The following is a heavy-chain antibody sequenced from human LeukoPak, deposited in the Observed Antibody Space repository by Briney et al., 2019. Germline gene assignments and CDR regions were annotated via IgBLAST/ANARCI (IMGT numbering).Heavy chain of an antibody. CDR2: INSDGSST. J-gene: IGHJ4*02. Sequence: GGSLRLSCAASGFTFSSYWMNWVRQAPGKGLVWVSRINSDGSSTSYADSVKGRFTIPRDNAKNTLYLQMNSLRAEDTAVYYCAARGYCSSTSCLLEYWGQGTLVTVSS. D-gene: IGHD2-2*01. CDR3: AARGYCSSTSCLLEY. CDR1: GFTFSSYW. V-gene: IGHV3-74*01.